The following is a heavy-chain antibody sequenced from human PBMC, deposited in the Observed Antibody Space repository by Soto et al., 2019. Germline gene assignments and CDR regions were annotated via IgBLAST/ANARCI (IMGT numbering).Heavy chain of an antibody. CDR2: IYYSGST. CDR3: AREIRQTGTRSNWFDP. J-gene: IGHJ5*02. D-gene: IGHD1-7*01. CDR1: GGSISSYY. V-gene: IGHV4-59*01. Sequence: SETLSLTCTVSGGSISSYYWSWIRQPPGKGLEWIGYIYYSGSTNYNPSLKSRVTISVDTSKNQFSLKLSSVTAADTAVYYCAREIRQTGTRSNWFDPWGQGTLVTVSS.